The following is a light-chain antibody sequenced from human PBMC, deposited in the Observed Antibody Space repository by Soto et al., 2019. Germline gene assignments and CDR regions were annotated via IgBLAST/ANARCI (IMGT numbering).Light chain of an antibody. CDR2: GVT. Sequence: QSALAQPPSASGSPGQSVTISCTGSGSDIGAYNFVSWYQQHPGKAPKLMIFGVTERPSGVPDRFFGSKSGNTASLTVSGLQADDEAVYYCSSYTSSSTLVIFGGGTKVTVL. V-gene: IGLV2-8*01. CDR3: SSYTSSSTLVI. J-gene: IGLJ2*01. CDR1: GSDIGAYNF.